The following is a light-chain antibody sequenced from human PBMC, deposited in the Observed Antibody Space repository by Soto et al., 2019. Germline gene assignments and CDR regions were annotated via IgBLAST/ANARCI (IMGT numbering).Light chain of an antibody. CDR3: QQYNNWPPIT. Sequence: EIVMTQSPATLSVSPGERATLSCRASQSVSSNLAWYQQKAGQAPRLLIYEASTRATGIPARFSGSGSGTEFTLTISSLQSKDFAVYYCQQYNNWPPITFGQGTRLEMK. CDR1: QSVSSN. V-gene: IGKV3-15*01. CDR2: EAS. J-gene: IGKJ5*01.